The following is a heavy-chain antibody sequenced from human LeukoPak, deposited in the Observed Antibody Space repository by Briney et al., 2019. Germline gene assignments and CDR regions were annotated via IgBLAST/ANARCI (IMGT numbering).Heavy chain of an antibody. V-gene: IGHV3-48*03. J-gene: IGHJ4*02. CDR3: ARRARLDY. Sequence: GGSLRLSCAASGFTFNSYEMNLVRQAPGKGLEWVSYISSSGSTIYYADSVKGRFTISRDNAKSSLYLQMNSLRVDDTAVYYCARRARLDYWGQGTLVTVSS. CDR2: ISSSGSTI. CDR1: GFTFNSYE.